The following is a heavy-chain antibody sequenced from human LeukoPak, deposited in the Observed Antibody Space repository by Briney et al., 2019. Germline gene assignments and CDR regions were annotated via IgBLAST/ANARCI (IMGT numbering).Heavy chain of an antibody. CDR2: ISSSSGYI. Sequence: GGSLRLSCAASGFTFSSHSMNWVRQAPGKGLEWVSSISSSSGYIYYADSVKGRFTISRDNAKNSLYLQMNSLRAEDTAVYYCARDRLVGATTPLYWGQGTLVTVSS. CDR3: ARDRLVGATTPLY. D-gene: IGHD1-26*01. CDR1: GFTFSSHS. J-gene: IGHJ4*02. V-gene: IGHV3-21*01.